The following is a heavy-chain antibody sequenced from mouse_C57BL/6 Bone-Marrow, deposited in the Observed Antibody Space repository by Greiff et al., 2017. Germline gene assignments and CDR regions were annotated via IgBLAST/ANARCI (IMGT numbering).Heavy chain of an antibody. CDR1: GYSITSGYY. CDR2: ISYDGSN. D-gene: IGHD1-1*01. Sequence: EVKLEESGPGLVKPSQSLSLTCSVSGYSITSGYYWNWIRQFPGNQLEWMGYISYDGSNNYNPSLKNRIPITRDTSKNQFFLQLKSVTTEDTATYYYGRGEGLSGSSCGYWGQGTTLTVSS. CDR3: GRGEGLSGSSCGY. V-gene: IGHV3-6*01. J-gene: IGHJ2*01.